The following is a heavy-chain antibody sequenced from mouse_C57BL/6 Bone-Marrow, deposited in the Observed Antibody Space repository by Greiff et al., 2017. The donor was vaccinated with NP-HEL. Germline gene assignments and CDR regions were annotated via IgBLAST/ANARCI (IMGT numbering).Heavy chain of an antibody. V-gene: IGHV3-6*01. CDR3: ARGITTVEG. CDR2: ISYDGSN. D-gene: IGHD1-1*01. CDR1: GYSITSGYY. J-gene: IGHJ2*01. Sequence: DVQLQESGPGLVKPSQSLSLTCSVTGYSITSGYYWNWIRQFPGNKLEWMGYISYDGSNNYNPSLKNRISITRDTSKNQFFLKLNSVTTEDTATYYCARGITTVEGWGQGTTLTVSS.